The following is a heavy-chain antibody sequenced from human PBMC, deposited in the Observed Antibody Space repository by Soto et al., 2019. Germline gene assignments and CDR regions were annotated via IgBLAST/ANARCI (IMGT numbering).Heavy chain of an antibody. V-gene: IGHV4-31*03. CDR1: GGSISSGGYY. J-gene: IGHJ4*02. CDR2: IYYSGST. Sequence: PSETLSLTCTVSGGSISSGGYYWSWIRQHPGKGLEWIGYIYYSGSTYYNPSLKSRVTISVDTSKNQFSLKLSSVTAADTAVYYCARVGYYGSGSYYIIDYWGQGTLVTVSS. D-gene: IGHD3-10*01. CDR3: ARVGYYGSGSYYIIDY.